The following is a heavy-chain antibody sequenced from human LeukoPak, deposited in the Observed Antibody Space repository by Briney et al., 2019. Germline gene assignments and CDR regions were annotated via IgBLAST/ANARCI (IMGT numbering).Heavy chain of an antibody. CDR2: ISSSSNYI. CDR3: VTTWGAHYWYFDL. Sequence: GRSLRLSCAASGFTFSSYNMNWVRQAPGKGLEWVSSISSSSNYIYYADSMKGRFTISRDNAKNSLYLQMNSLRAEDTAVYYCVTTWGAHYWYFDLWGRGALVTVSS. CDR1: GFTFSSYN. V-gene: IGHV3-21*01. J-gene: IGHJ2*01. D-gene: IGHD1-26*01.